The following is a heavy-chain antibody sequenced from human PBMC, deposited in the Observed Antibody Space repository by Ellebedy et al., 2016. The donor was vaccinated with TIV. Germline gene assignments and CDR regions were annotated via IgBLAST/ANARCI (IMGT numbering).Heavy chain of an antibody. Sequence: GESLKISCAAFQFSFSTYGMHWVRQAPGRGLEWVAVIWYDGSNEAYAESAGGRFTISRDNSKNKLYLQLNSLRVDDTAVYYFARAGLGILSRTFDVWGPGTMVTVSS. D-gene: IGHD7-27*01. J-gene: IGHJ3*01. CDR2: IWYDGSNE. CDR3: ARAGLGILSRTFDV. CDR1: QFSFSTYG. V-gene: IGHV3-33*01.